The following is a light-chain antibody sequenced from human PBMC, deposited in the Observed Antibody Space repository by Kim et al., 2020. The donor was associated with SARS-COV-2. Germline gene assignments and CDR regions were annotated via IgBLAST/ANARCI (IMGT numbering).Light chain of an antibody. J-gene: IGKJ1*01. CDR2: KAS. CDR1: QNIDNW. CDR3: QQYETYWT. Sequence: DIQMTQSPSTLSASVGDRVTITCRANQNIDNWLAWYQQKPGKAPKLLIYKASRLHSGVPSRFSGSGSGTEFTLTISSLQPDDFGIYFCQQYETYWTFGLGTKVDIK. V-gene: IGKV1-5*03.